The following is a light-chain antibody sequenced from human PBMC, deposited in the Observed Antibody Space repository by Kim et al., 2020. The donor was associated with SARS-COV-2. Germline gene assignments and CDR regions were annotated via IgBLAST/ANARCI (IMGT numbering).Light chain of an antibody. CDR3: QQFNSYPIT. V-gene: IGKV1-9*01. Sequence: ASVGDRGTITCRTGQDITTSLAWYQQIPGRAPNLLIYGASKLQSGVPSRFSGSGSGTDFTLTISNLQPEDSATYYCQQFNSYPITFGLGTRLEIK. CDR2: GAS. J-gene: IGKJ5*01. CDR1: QDITTS.